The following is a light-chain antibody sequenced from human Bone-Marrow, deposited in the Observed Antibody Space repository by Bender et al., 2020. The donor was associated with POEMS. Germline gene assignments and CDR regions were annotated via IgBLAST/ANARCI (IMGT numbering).Light chain of an antibody. Sequence: QSALTQPASVSGSPGQSITISCAGTSRDVGRFNLVSWYQQHPGKAPKLIIYEVNSRPSGVPDRFSGSKSGNTASLTVSGLQTEDEAEYYCSAYAGSNIFYVFGSGTKVTVL. V-gene: IGLV2-23*02. CDR1: SRDVGRFNL. CDR2: EVN. CDR3: SAYAGSNIFYV. J-gene: IGLJ1*01.